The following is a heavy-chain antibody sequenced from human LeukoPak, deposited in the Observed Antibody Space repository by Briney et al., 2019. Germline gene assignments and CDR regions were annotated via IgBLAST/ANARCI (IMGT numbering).Heavy chain of an antibody. CDR1: GFTFSSYG. J-gene: IGHJ3*01. Sequence: GGSLRLSCAASGFTFSSYGMHWVRQAPGKGLEWVAVISYDGSNKYYADSAKGRFTISRDNSKNTLYLQMNSLRAEDTAVYYCAKDPTTAVAGALNWGQGTMVTVSS. D-gene: IGHD6-19*01. V-gene: IGHV3-30*18. CDR2: ISYDGSNK. CDR3: AKDPTTAVAGALN.